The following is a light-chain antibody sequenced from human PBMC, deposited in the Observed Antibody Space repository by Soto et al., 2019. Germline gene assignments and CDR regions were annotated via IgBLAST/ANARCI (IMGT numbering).Light chain of an antibody. CDR3: QQYGSSPPT. J-gene: IGKJ1*01. Sequence: EIGLTQSPGTLSLSPGERATLSCRASQSVSSSYLAWYQQKPGQAPRLLIYGESSRATGIPDRFSGSGSGTDVTLTITRLEPEDCAVYYCQQYGSSPPTFGQGTKVDI. CDR1: QSVSSSY. CDR2: GES. V-gene: IGKV3-20*01.